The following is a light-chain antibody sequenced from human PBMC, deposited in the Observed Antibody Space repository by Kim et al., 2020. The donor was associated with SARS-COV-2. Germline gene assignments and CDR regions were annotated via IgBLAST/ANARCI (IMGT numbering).Light chain of an antibody. Sequence: ASVANRATISCRASELINYNLAWIQQKPGTAPKSLVFAASNLHNGVPSKFRGSGYGTDFTLTINSLQPEDAATYYCQQYKTYPLTFGGGTKVDIK. CDR1: ELINYN. CDR2: AAS. J-gene: IGKJ4*01. CDR3: QQYKTYPLT. V-gene: IGKV1-16*02.